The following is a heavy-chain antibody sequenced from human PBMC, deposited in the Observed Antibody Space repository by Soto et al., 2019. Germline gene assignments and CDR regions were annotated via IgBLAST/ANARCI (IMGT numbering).Heavy chain of an antibody. CDR1: GYSFTSYW. Sequence: PXESLKISCKGSGYSFTSYWIGWVRQMPGKGLEWMGIIYPGDSDTRYSPSFQGQVTISADKSISTAYLQWSSLKASDTAMYYCARRKAAAGNWFDHWGQGTLATVSS. V-gene: IGHV5-51*01. CDR3: ARRKAAAGNWFDH. D-gene: IGHD6-13*01. J-gene: IGHJ5*02. CDR2: IYPGDSDT.